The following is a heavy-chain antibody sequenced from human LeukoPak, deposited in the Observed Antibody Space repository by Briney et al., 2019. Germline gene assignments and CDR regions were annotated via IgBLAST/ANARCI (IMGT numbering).Heavy chain of an antibody. CDR2: INQDGSEK. Sequence: GGSLRLSCAASGFTFSSYWMSWVRQAPGKGLEWVANINQDGSEKYYVDSVKGRFTISRDNAKNSLYLQMNSLRAEDTAVYYCARERPRYDFWSGYPVDYWGQGTLVTVSS. CDR1: GFTFSSYW. D-gene: IGHD3-3*01. J-gene: IGHJ4*02. V-gene: IGHV3-7*03. CDR3: ARERPRYDFWSGYPVDY.